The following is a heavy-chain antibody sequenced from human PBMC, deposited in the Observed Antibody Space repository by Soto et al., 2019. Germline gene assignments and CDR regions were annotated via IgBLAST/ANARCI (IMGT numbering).Heavy chain of an antibody. V-gene: IGHV1-18*01. J-gene: IGHJ4*02. CDR3: ASDYYDSSGRLVNFDY. Sequence: QVQLVQSGAEVKKPGASVKVSCKASGYTFTSYGINWVRQAPGQGLGWMGWINVYNGNTHFAQKLQGRVTMTTDTSTSTAYLELRSLRSDDTAVYYCASDYYDSSGRLVNFDYWGQGTLVTVSS. CDR1: GYTFTSYG. CDR2: INVYNGNT. D-gene: IGHD3-22*01.